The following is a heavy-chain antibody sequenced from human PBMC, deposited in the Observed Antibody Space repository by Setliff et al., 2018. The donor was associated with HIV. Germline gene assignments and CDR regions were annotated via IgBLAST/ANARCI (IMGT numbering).Heavy chain of an antibody. J-gene: IGHJ4*02. CDR2: ISAYNGNT. CDR1: GYTFTSYG. V-gene: IGHV1-18*01. Sequence: EASVKVSCKASGYTFTSYGISWVRQAPGQGLEWMGWISAYNGNTNCAQKLQGRVTMTTDTSTSTAYMELRSLRSDDTAVYYCARGPPIVVVPAALLTFDYWGQGTLVTVSS. D-gene: IGHD2-2*01. CDR3: ARGPPIVVVPAALLTFDY.